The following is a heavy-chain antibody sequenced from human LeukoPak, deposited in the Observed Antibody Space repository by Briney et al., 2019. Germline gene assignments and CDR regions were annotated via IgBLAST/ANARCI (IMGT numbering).Heavy chain of an antibody. V-gene: IGHV1-46*01. CDR1: GYTFTSYY. CDR2: INPSGGST. CDR3: ARHGSGYSGYDWYYYYGMDV. Sequence: ASVKVSCKASGYTFTSYYMHWVRQAPGQGLEWMGIINPSGGSTSYAQKFQGRVTMTRDTSTSTVYMELSSLRSEDTAVYYCARHGSGYSGYDWYYYYGMDVWGQGTTVTVSS. J-gene: IGHJ6*02. D-gene: IGHD5-12*01.